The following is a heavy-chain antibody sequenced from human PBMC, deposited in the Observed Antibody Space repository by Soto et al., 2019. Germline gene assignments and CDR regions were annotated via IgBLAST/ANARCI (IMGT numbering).Heavy chain of an antibody. D-gene: IGHD1-20*01. Sequence: QVQLQESGPGLVKPSETLSLTCTVSGGSISSYYWSWIRQPPGKGLEWIGYIYYSGSTNYNPSLKSRVTISVDTSKNQFSLKLSSVTAADTAVYYCARTKGHNWNFFDYWGQGTLVTVSS. CDR3: ARTKGHNWNFFDY. CDR2: IYYSGST. V-gene: IGHV4-59*01. CDR1: GGSISSYY. J-gene: IGHJ4*02.